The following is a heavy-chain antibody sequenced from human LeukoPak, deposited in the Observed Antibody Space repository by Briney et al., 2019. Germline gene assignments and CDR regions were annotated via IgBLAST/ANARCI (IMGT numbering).Heavy chain of an antibody. V-gene: IGHV4-39*07. CDR3: ARVAERWFDY. CDR2: INHSGST. Sequence: SETLSLTCTVSGGSISTSNYYWGWIRQPPGKGLEWIGEINHSGSTYYNPSLKSRVTISVDTSKNQFSLKLSSVTAADTAVYYCARVAERWFDYWGQGTLVTVSS. J-gene: IGHJ4*02. CDR1: GGSISTSNYY.